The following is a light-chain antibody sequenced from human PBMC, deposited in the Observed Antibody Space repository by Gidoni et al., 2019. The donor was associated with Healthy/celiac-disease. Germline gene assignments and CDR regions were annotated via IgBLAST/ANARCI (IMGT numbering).Light chain of an antibody. CDR2: GPS. CDR3: QQYGSSPLYT. J-gene: IGKJ2*01. V-gene: IGKV3-20*01. CDR1: QSVNSSY. Sequence: EIVLTQTPGTLSLSPGERATLSCRASQSVNSSYLAWYQQKPAQAPRLLIYGPSSRATGIPDRFSGSGSGTDFTLTISRLEPEDFAVYYCQQYGSSPLYTFGQGTKLEIK.